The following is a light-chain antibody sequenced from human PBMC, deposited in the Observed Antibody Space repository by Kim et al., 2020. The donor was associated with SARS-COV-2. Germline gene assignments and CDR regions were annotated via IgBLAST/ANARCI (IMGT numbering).Light chain of an antibody. CDR2: KAS. Sequence: SASVGDRVTITCRASQSISTWLAWYQQQPGKAPKLLIYKASNLESGVPSRFSGSGSGTEFALTISSLQPDDFATYYCRQYNTYPLTFGGGTKVEI. CDR3: RQYNTYPLT. J-gene: IGKJ4*01. CDR1: QSISTW. V-gene: IGKV1-5*03.